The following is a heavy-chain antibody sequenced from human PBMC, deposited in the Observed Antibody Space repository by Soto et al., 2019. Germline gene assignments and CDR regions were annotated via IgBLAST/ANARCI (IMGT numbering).Heavy chain of an antibody. D-gene: IGHD6-25*01. J-gene: IGHJ4*02. CDR1: GFTFSGYS. CDR3: VREHGGSTLKGDFAY. CDR2: INSGSRYI. V-gene: IGHV3-21*02. Sequence: EVQLVESGGGLVRPGGSLRLSCTDSGFTFSGYSMNWVRQAPGKGLEWVSSINSGSRYIYYADSVRGRVTISRDNGKKTLCLQRSSLRVEDTAVYYCVREHGGSTLKGDFAYWGQGTLVTVSS.